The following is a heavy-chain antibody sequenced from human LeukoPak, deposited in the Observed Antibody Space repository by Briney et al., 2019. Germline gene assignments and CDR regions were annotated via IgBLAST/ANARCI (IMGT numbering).Heavy chain of an antibody. CDR2: INPSGGST. J-gene: IGHJ4*02. Sequence: GASVKVSCKASGGTFSSYAISWVRQAPGQGLEWMGIINPSGGSTSYAQKFQGRVTMTRDMSTSTVYMELSSLRSEDTAVYYCARDFEFRGADYWGQGTPVTVSS. CDR1: GGTFSSYA. V-gene: IGHV1-46*01. D-gene: IGHD3-10*01. CDR3: ARDFEFRGADY.